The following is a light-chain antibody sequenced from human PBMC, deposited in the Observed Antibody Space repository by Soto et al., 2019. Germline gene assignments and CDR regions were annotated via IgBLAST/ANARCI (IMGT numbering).Light chain of an antibody. Sequence: ETVLTQSPGTLSLSPGERATLSCRASQTIRSNYLAWYRQTPGQATRLLIYGASNRATGIADRFSGSGSGTDFTLIISRLEPEDVALCYCQQYGSSPLTFGQGTKVEIK. CDR1: QTIRSNY. V-gene: IGKV3-20*01. CDR3: QQYGSSPLT. CDR2: GAS. J-gene: IGKJ1*01.